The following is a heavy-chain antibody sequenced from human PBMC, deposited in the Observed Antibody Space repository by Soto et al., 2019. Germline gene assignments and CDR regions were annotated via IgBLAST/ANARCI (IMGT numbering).Heavy chain of an antibody. D-gene: IGHD6-19*01. J-gene: IGHJ6*02. CDR2: ITVYNGNT. V-gene: IGHV1-18*01. CDR3: ARRGLNSYYYGMDV. CDR1: GYTFTSYG. Sequence: ASMKVSCKASGYTFTSYGISWVRQAPGQGLEWMGCITVYNGNTNFAKKFQGRVTMTTDTSTSTAYMELRSLRSDDTAVYYCARRGLNSYYYGMDVWGQGTTVTVSS.